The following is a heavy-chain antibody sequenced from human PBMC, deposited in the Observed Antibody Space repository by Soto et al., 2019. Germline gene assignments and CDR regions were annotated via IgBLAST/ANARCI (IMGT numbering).Heavy chain of an antibody. V-gene: IGHV3-66*01. CDR2: IYSGGST. Sequence: GGSLRLSCAASGFTVSSNYMSWVRQAPGKGLEWVSVIYSGGSTHYADSVKGRFTISRDNSKNTLYLQMNSLRAEDTAVYYCARDGGYDYNQDYWGQGTLVTVSS. CDR3: ARDGGYDYNQDY. D-gene: IGHD4-4*01. J-gene: IGHJ4*02. CDR1: GFTVSSNY.